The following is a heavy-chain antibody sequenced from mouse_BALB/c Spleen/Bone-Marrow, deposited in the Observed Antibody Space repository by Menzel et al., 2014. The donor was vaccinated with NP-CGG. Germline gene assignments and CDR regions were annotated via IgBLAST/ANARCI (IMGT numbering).Heavy chain of an antibody. V-gene: IGHV1-9*01. CDR1: GYTFSSYW. D-gene: IGHD1-1*01. CDR3: ARRAYGGSYGFAY. Sequence: QVQLQQSGAELMKPGASVKISCKATGYTFSSYWIEWVKQRPGHGLEWIGEILPGSGTTNYNEKFKDKATLTADKSSSTAFMQLSSLTSEDSAVYYCARRAYGGSYGFAYWGQGTLVTVSA. CDR2: ILPGSGTT. J-gene: IGHJ3*01.